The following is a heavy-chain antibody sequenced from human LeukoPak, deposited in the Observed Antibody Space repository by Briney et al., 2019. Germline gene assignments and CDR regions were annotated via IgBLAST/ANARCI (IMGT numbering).Heavy chain of an antibody. D-gene: IGHD3-22*01. J-gene: IGHJ4*02. CDR2: INHSGST. Sequence: SSETLSLTCAVYGGSFSGYYWSWIRQPPGKGLEWIGEINHSGSTNYNPSLKSRVTISVDTSKNQFSLKLSSVTAADTAVYYCARGERSYTNYYDSSGYEIWGQGTLVTVSS. V-gene: IGHV4-34*01. CDR3: ARGERSYTNYYDSSGYEI. CDR1: GGSFSGYY.